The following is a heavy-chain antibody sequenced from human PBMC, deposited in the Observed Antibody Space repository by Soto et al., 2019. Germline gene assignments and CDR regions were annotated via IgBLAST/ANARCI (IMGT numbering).Heavy chain of an antibody. J-gene: IGHJ3*02. Sequence: ASVKVSCKASGYTFTSYCMHLVRQAPGQGPAWMGIINPSGGSTSYAQKFQGRVTMTRDTSTSTVYMELSSLRSEDTAVYYCAIDFQRPYSGRNNYYDAFEIWGQGTMVTVSS. CDR1: GYTFTSYC. CDR2: INPSGGST. CDR3: AIDFQRPYSGRNNYYDAFEI. D-gene: IGHD1-26*01. V-gene: IGHV1-46*01.